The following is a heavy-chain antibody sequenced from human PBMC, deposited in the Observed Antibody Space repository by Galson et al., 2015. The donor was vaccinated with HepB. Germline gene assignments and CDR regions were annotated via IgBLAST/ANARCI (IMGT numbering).Heavy chain of an antibody. Sequence: SVKVSCKASGYTFTGYYMHWVRQAPGQGLEWMGWINPNSGGTNYAQKFQGRVTMTRDTSISTAYMELSRLRSDDTAVYYCAREIFGVVIQCGDAFDIWGQGSMVTVSS. CDR3: AREIFGVVIQCGDAFDI. CDR2: INPNSGGT. CDR1: GYTFTGYY. J-gene: IGHJ3*02. D-gene: IGHD3-3*01. V-gene: IGHV1-2*02.